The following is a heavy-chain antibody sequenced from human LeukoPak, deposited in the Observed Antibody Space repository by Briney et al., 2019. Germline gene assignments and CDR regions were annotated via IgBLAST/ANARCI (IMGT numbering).Heavy chain of an antibody. Sequence: ASVKVSCKASGYTFTGYYMHWVRQAPGQGLEWMGWINPNSGGTNYAQKFQGWVTMTRDTSISTAYMELSRLRSDDTAVYYCATCYPLTGHYYGKHVWGKGTTVTV. D-gene: IGHD1-14*01. V-gene: IGHV1-2*04. CDR3: ATCYPLTGHYYGKHV. CDR1: GYTFTGYY. J-gene: IGHJ6*04. CDR2: INPNSGGT.